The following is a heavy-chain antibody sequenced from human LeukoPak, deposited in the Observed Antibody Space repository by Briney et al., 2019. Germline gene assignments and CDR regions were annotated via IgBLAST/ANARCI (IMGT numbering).Heavy chain of an antibody. CDR1: GLTFSSYG. Sequence: GGSLRLSCAASGLTFSSYGMHWVRQAPGKGLEWVAFIRYDGSNKYYADSVKGRFTISRDNSKNTLYLQMNSLRAEDTAVYYCAKDGYSSSWYLFDYWGQGTLVTVSS. V-gene: IGHV3-30*02. J-gene: IGHJ4*02. CDR3: AKDGYSSSWYLFDY. D-gene: IGHD6-13*01. CDR2: IRYDGSNK.